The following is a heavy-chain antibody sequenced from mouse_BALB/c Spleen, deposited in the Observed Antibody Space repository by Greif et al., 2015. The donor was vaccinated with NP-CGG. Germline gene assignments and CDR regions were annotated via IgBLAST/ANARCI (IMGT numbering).Heavy chain of an antibody. V-gene: IGHV2-6-7*01. D-gene: IGHD2-1*01. CDR2: IWGDGST. CDR1: GFSLTGYG. CDR3: ARDGNYVWFAY. Sequence: QVQLQQSGPGLVAPSQSLSITCTVSGFSLTGYGVNWVRQPPGKGLEWLGMIWGDGSTDYNSALKSRLSISKDNSKSXVFLKMNSLQTDDTARYYCARDGNYVWFAYWGQGTLVTVSA. J-gene: IGHJ3*01.